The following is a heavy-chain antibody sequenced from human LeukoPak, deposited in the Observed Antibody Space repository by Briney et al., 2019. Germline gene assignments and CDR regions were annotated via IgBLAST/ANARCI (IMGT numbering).Heavy chain of an antibody. CDR1: GFTFSSYS. CDR3: ARGHYDSSGYYLDY. J-gene: IGHJ4*02. V-gene: IGHV3-21*01. Sequence: GGSLRLSCAASGFTFSSYSINWVRQAPGKGLEWVSSISSSSSYIYYADSVKGRFTISRDNAKNSLYLQMNSLRAEDTAVYYCARGHYDSSGYYLDYWGQGTLVTVSS. CDR2: ISSSSSYI. D-gene: IGHD3-22*01.